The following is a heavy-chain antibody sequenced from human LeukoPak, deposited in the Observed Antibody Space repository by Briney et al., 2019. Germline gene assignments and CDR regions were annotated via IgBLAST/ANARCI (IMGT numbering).Heavy chain of an antibody. D-gene: IGHD3-22*01. V-gene: IGHV1-69*04. CDR3: AREETVDYYDSSGYYRPFDY. Sequence: ASVKVSCKASGGTFSSYAISWVRQAPGQGLEWMGRIIPILGIANYAQKFQGRVTITADKSTSTAYMELSSLRSEDTAVYYCAREETVDYYDSSGYYRPFDYWGQGTLVTVSS. CDR2: IIPILGIA. CDR1: GGTFSSYA. J-gene: IGHJ4*02.